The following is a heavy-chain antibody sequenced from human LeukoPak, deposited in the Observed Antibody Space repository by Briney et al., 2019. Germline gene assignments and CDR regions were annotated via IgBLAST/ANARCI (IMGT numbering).Heavy chain of an antibody. CDR2: IYPGDSDT. J-gene: IGHJ4*02. CDR3: ARRRGSYSFSGGVYFDY. D-gene: IGHD3-16*01. Sequence: GESLKISCEGSGYSFTSYWIGWVRQMPGKGLEWMGIIYPGDSDTRYSPSFQGQVTISADKSISTAYLQWSSLKASDTAMYNCARRRGSYSFSGGVYFDYWGQGTLVTVSS. V-gene: IGHV5-51*01. CDR1: GYSFTSYW.